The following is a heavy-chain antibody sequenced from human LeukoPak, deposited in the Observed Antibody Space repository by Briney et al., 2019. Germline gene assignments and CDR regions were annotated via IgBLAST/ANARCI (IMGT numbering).Heavy chain of an antibody. CDR1: GFTFDDYA. CDR3: AKGKAARPESGRFDY. Sequence: GGSLRLSCAASGFTFDDYAMHWVRQAPGKGLEWFSGISWNSGSIGYADSVKGRFTIAIYNAKNYLYLQMNSLRAEDTALYYCAKGKAARPESGRFDYWGQGTLVTVSS. D-gene: IGHD6-6*01. J-gene: IGHJ4*02. V-gene: IGHV3-9*01. CDR2: ISWNSGSI.